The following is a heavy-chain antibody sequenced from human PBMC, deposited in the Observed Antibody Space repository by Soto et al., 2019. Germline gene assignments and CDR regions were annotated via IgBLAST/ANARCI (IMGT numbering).Heavy chain of an antibody. CDR2: IYSGGST. Sequence: EVQLVESGGGLIQPGGSLRLSCAASGFTVSINYMGWVRQAPGKGLEWFSVIYSGGSTYYADSVKGRFTISRDNSKNTLYLQMNSLRAEDTAVYYWARDRGNSYYGMDVWGQWTTVTVSS. CDR3: ARDRGNSYYGMDV. CDR1: GFTVSINY. J-gene: IGHJ6*02. D-gene: IGHD1-1*01. V-gene: IGHV3-53*01.